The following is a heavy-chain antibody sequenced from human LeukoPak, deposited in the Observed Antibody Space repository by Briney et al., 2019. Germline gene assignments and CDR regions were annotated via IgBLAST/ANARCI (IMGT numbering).Heavy chain of an antibody. J-gene: IGHJ6*03. CDR1: GGSISSYY. D-gene: IGHD2-2*01. Sequence: SETLSLTCTVSGGSISSYYWSWIRQPAGKGLEWIGRIYTSGSTNYNPSLKSRVTMSVDTSKNQFSLKLSSVTAADTAVYYCARDIGYCSSTSCSYYYYHYMDVWGKGTTVTVSS. V-gene: IGHV4-4*07. CDR2: IYTSGST. CDR3: ARDIGYCSSTSCSYYYYHYMDV.